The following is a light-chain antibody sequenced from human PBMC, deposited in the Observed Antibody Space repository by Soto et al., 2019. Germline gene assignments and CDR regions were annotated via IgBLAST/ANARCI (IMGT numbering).Light chain of an antibody. CDR3: QQYYSYPWT. Sequence: IRISQCPSTVSEYKGDRVTITCRASQGISSYLAWYQQEPGKAPKLLIYAASTLQSGVPSRFSGSGSGTDFTLTISCLQSEDFATYYCQQYYSYPWTFGQGTKVAI. V-gene: IGKV1-8*01. CDR1: QGISSY. J-gene: IGKJ1*01. CDR2: AAS.